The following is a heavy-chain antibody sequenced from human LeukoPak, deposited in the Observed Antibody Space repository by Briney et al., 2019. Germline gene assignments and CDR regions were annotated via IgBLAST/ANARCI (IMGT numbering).Heavy chain of an antibody. CDR2: IDSSSSTI. V-gene: IGHV3-48*01. CDR1: RFTFSSYS. J-gene: IGHJ3*02. CDR3: AREAFDI. Sequence: PGGSLRLSCVASRFTFSSYSMNWVRQAPGKGLEWVSYIDSSSSTIYYADSVKGRFTISRDNDKNSLYLQTNSLRAEDTAVYYCAREAFDIWGQGTMVTVSS.